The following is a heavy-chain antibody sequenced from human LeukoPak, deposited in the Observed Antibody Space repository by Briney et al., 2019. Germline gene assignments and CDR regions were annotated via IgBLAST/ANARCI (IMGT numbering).Heavy chain of an antibody. CDR3: AKNEGALWFGEFLIDY. J-gene: IGHJ4*02. Sequence: GGSLRLSCVASGFTFSSYGMHWVRQAPGKGLEWVAFIRYDGSNKYYADSVKGRFTISRDNSKNTLYLQMNSLRAEDTAVYYCAKNEGALWFGEFLIDYWGQGTLITASS. CDR1: GFTFSSYG. CDR2: IRYDGSNK. V-gene: IGHV3-30*02. D-gene: IGHD3-10*01.